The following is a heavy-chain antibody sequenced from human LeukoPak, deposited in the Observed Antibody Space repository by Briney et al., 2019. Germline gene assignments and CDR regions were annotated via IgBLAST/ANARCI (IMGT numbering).Heavy chain of an antibody. D-gene: IGHD6-13*01. CDR1: EYTFTSHD. V-gene: IGHV1-8*01. Sequence: ASVKVSCKASEYTFTSHDINWVRQATGQGLEWMGWVNPNSSNSASAQKFQGRVTMTRSTSINTVYMELSSLTSEDTSVYYCARRRGAGDTSRNWFDPWGQGTLVIVSS. J-gene: IGHJ5*02. CDR2: VNPNSSNS. CDR3: ARRRGAGDTSRNWFDP.